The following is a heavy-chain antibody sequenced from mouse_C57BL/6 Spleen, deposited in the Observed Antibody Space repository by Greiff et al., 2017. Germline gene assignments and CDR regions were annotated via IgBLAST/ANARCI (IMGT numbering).Heavy chain of an antibody. D-gene: IGHD1-1*01. CDR3: TRDLTYDGSSYYAMDY. J-gene: IGHJ4*01. V-gene: IGHV5-9-1*02. Sequence: EVKVVESGEGLVKPGGSLKLSCAASGFTFSSYAMSWVRTTPEKRLAWVAYISSGGDYIYYADTVKGRFTISRDNARNTLYLQMSSLQSEDTAMYYCTRDLTYDGSSYYAMDYGGQGTSVTVSS. CDR1: GFTFSSYA. CDR2: ISSGGDYI.